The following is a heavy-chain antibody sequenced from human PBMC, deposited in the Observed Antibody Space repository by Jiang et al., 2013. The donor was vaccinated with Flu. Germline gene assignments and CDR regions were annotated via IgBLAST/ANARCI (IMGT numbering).Heavy chain of an antibody. V-gene: IGHV3-21*01. J-gene: IGHJ4*02. Sequence: EWVSSISSSSSYIYYADSVKGRFTISRDNAKNSLYLQMNSLRAEDTAVYYCARDQDDFWSGYYWPTHFDYWGQGTLVTVSS. CDR2: ISSSSSYI. D-gene: IGHD3-3*01. CDR3: ARDQDDFWSGYYWPTHFDY.